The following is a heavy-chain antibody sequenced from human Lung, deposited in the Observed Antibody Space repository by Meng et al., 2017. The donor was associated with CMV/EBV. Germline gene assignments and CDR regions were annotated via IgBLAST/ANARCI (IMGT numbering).Heavy chain of an antibody. D-gene: IGHD4-11*01. CDR2: INVYSGGT. V-gene: IGHV1-2*02. J-gene: IGHJ6*02. CDR1: GYTFTDYY. CDR3: ARDLKGTIVRTSGLYGMDV. Sequence: ASVXVSXKASGYTFTDYYLHWVRQAPGQGLEWMAWINVYSGGTNSAQKFQGRVTMTRDTSISTAYMEVSRLTSDDTAVYYCARDLKGTIVRTSGLYGMDVWXQGTTVTVSS.